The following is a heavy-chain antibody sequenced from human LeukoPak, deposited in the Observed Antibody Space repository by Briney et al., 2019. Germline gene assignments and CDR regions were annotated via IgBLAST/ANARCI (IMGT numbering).Heavy chain of an antibody. CDR3: ARESIAAHAYDAFDI. CDR2: IRYDGSND. D-gene: IGHD6-6*01. V-gene: IGHV3-30*04. CDR1: GFTFSSYA. J-gene: IGHJ3*02. Sequence: GRSLRLSCAASGFTFSSYAMHWVRQAPGKGLEWVAFIRYDGSNDYYADSVKGRFTISRDNAKNSLYLQMNSLRAEDTAVYYCARESIAAHAYDAFDIWGQGTMVTVSS.